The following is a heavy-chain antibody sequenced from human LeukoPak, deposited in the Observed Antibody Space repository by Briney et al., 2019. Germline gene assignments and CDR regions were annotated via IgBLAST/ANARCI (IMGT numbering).Heavy chain of an antibody. CDR3: ARDYWGDAFDI. V-gene: IGHV3-53*01. D-gene: IGHD7-27*01. J-gene: IGHJ3*02. CDR2: IYSGGST. CDR1: GFTFSSYW. Sequence: GGSLRLSCAASGFTFSSYWMHWVRQAPGKGLEWVSVIYSGGSTYYADSVKGRFTISRDNSKNTLYLQMNSLRAEDTAVYYCARDYWGDAFDIWGQGTMVTVSS.